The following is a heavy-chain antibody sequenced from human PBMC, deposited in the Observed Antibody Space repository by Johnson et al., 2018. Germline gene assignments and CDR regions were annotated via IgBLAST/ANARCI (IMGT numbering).Heavy chain of an antibody. J-gene: IGHJ3*02. CDR1: GFTFDDYA. V-gene: IGHV3-9*01. D-gene: IGHD2-15*01. Sequence: VQLVQSGGGLVQPGRSLRLSCAASGFTFDDYAMHWVRQAPGKGLEWVSGTSWNSGSIGYADSVKGRFTISRDSAKNSLYLQMNRVRAEDKALYYCAKGGGSGRYSAFDIWGQGTMVTVSS. CDR2: TSWNSGSI. CDR3: AKGGGSGRYSAFDI.